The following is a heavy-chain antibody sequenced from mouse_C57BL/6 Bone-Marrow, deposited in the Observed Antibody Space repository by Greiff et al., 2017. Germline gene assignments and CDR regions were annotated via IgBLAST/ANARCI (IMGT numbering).Heavy chain of an antibody. CDR2: INPYNGGT. CDR3: AREYYYGSFYDAIDY. CDR1: GYTFTDYY. J-gene: IGHJ4*01. D-gene: IGHD1-1*01. Sequence: VQLKQSGPVLVKPGASVKMSCKASGYTFTDYYMNWVKQSHGKSLEWIGVINPYNGGTSYNQKFKGKATLTVDKSSSTAYMELNSLTSEDSAVYYCAREYYYGSFYDAIDYWGQGTSVTVSS. V-gene: IGHV1-19*01.